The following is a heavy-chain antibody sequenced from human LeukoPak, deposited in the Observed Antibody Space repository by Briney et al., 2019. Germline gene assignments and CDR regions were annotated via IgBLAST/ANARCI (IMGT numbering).Heavy chain of an antibody. Sequence: GESPKISCKGSGYTFNSYYIAWVRQMPGSGLEWMGMIYPGDPNTRYSPSFEGQVTISIDRYIGTAYLQWSSLKASDTAMYYCARGVDFWSGSPYFDFWGQGTLVTVSS. D-gene: IGHD3-3*01. CDR3: ARGVDFWSGSPYFDF. V-gene: IGHV5-51*01. CDR1: GYTFNSYY. CDR2: IYPGDPNT. J-gene: IGHJ4*02.